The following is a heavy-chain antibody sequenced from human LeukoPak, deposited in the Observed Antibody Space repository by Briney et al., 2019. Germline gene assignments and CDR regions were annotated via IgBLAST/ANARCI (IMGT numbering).Heavy chain of an antibody. D-gene: IGHD6-19*01. CDR2: IYSGGST. CDR3: ARVSSGWSNDY. V-gene: IGHV3-53*01. CDR1: GITFSGYA. Sequence: GGSLRLSCAASGITFSGYAMSWVRQAPGKGLEWVSVIYSGGSTYYADSVKGRFTISRDNSKNTLYLQMNSLRAEDTAVYYCARVSSGWSNDYWGQGTLVTVSS. J-gene: IGHJ4*02.